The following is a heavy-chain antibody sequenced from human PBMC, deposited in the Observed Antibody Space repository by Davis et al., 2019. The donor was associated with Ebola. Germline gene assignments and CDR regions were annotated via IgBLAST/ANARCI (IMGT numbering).Heavy chain of an antibody. CDR1: GDSITGYY. D-gene: IGHD4-17*01. CDR2: IFYSGTT. J-gene: IGHJ6*02. CDR3: ARGNYGDYIVLYYYNMDV. V-gene: IGHV4-59*01. Sequence: SETLSLTCTVSGDSITGYYWNWIRQSPGKGLEWIGYIFYSGTTNYNPSLMSRVTISIDTSKSQFSLNLSAVTAADTAVYYCARGNYGDYIVLYYYNMDVWGQGTTVTVSS.